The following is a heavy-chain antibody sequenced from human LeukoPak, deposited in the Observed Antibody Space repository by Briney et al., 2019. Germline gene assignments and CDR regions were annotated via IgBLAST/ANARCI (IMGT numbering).Heavy chain of an antibody. CDR1: GGTFSSYA. J-gene: IGHJ3*02. Sequence: SVKVSCKASGGTFSSYAISWVRQAPGQGLEWMGRIIPILGIANYAQKFQGRVTITADKSTSTAYMELSSLRSEDTAVYYCARGRMATTAFDIWGQGTMVTVSS. D-gene: IGHD5-24*01. CDR3: ARGRMATTAFDI. CDR2: IIPILGIA. V-gene: IGHV1-69*04.